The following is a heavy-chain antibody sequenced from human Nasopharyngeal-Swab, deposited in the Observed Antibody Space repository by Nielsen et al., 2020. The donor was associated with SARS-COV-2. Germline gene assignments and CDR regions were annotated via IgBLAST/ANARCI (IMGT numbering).Heavy chain of an antibody. J-gene: IGHJ4*02. CDR2: IYPGGNT. CDR1: GFTVSSHY. D-gene: IGHD2-21*01. CDR3: ARALGESPAY. V-gene: IGHV3-53*01. Sequence: GESLKISCAASGFTVSSHYMYWVRQAPGRGLEWVSVIYPGGNTYFADSVRGRFTISRDTSKNTVYLQMNSLRAEDTAVYYCARALGESPAYWGQGTLVTVSS.